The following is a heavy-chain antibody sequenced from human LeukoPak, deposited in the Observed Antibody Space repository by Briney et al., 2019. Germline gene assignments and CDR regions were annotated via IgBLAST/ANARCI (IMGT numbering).Heavy chain of an antibody. D-gene: IGHD4-23*01. CDR3: AKVLYYGGNNPLGY. CDR1: GYTFTSYA. J-gene: IGHJ4*02. V-gene: IGHV1-3*01. CDR2: INAVNGNA. Sequence: ASVKVSCKASGYTFTSYAMHWVRQAPGQRLEWMGWINAVNGNAKYSQKFQGRVTITRDTSTSTAYMELSSRRSEDTAVYYCAKVLYYGGNNPLGYWGQGTLVTVSS.